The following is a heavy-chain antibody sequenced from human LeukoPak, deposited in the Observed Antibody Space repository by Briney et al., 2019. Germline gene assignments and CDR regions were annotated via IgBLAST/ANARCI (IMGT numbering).Heavy chain of an antibody. CDR1: GGSISSSSYY. CDR2: IYYSGST. CDR3: ARESFYSGSYPGIDY. J-gene: IGHJ4*02. V-gene: IGHV4-39*07. Sequence: PSETLSLTCTVSGGSISSSSYYWGWIRQPPGKGLEWIGSIYYSGSTYYNPSLKSRVTISVDTSKSQFSLKLSSVTAADTAVYYCARESFYSGSYPGIDYWGQGTLVTVSS. D-gene: IGHD1-26*01.